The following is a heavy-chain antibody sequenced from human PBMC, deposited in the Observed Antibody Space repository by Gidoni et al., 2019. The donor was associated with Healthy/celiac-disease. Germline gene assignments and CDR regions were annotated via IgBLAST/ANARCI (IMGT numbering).Heavy chain of an antibody. V-gene: IGHV3-9*01. CDR3: AKGSVDTAMVTLVMGAFDI. J-gene: IGHJ3*02. CDR1: GFTFDDYA. D-gene: IGHD5-18*01. CDR2: FSWKRGSR. Sequence: EVQLVESGGGLVQPGRSRRLSCAASGFTFDDYAMHWVRQAPGKGVEWVSGFSWKRGSRGYADSVKGRFTISRDNAKSSLYLQMNSLRAEDTALYYCAKGSVDTAMVTLVMGAFDIWGQGTMVTVSS.